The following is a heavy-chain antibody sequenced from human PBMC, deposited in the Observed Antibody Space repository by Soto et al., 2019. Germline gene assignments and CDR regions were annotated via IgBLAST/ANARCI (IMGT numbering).Heavy chain of an antibody. CDR1: GGSISSYY. D-gene: IGHD5-18*01. J-gene: IGHJ4*02. V-gene: IGHV4-59*12. Sequence: PSETLSLTCTASGGSISSYYWSWIRQPPGKGLEWIGIVHYTGKTYYNPSLKSRVTISVDTSKNQFSLKLSSVTAADTAVYYCARSGYSYGPNPLLYWGQGTLVTVSS. CDR2: VHYTGKT. CDR3: ARSGYSYGPNPLLY.